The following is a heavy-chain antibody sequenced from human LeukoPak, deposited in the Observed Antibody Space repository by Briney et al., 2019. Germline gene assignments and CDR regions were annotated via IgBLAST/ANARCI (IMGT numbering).Heavy chain of an antibody. V-gene: IGHV3-7*01. CDR3: ARDATRGGDFDS. CDR1: GFTFRSYW. J-gene: IGHJ4*02. Sequence: PGGSLRLSCAASGFTFRSYWMGWVRQTPGKALEGLANINEDGSTTYYVDSVKGRFTISRNNADHSLYLQMNSLRAEDTAVYYCARDATRGGDFDSWGQSTLVTVSS. D-gene: IGHD2-15*01. CDR2: INEDGSTT.